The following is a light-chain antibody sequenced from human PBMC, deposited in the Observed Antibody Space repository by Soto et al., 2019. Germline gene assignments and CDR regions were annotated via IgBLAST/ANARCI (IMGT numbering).Light chain of an antibody. J-gene: IGKJ1*01. CDR2: GAS. Sequence: EIVLTQSPGTLSLSPGERATLSCRASQSVSSTYSAWYQQKPGQAPRLLIYGASSRATGIPDRFSGSGSATDFTLTISRLEPEDFAVYYCQHYGSSRTFGQGTKVDIK. V-gene: IGKV3-20*01. CDR1: QSVSSTY. CDR3: QHYGSSRT.